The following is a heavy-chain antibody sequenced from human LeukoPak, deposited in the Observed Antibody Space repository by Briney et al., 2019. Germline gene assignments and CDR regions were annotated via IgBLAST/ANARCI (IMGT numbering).Heavy chain of an antibody. J-gene: IGHJ4*02. V-gene: IGHV3-48*03. Sequence: GGSLRLSCAASGFTFSSYEMNWVRQAPGKGLEWVSYISSSGSTIYYADSVKGRFTISRDNAKNSLYLQMNSLRAEDTAVYYCARALGSSGWGSFKDTFDYWGQGTLVTVSS. CDR2: ISSSGSTI. D-gene: IGHD6-19*01. CDR1: GFTFSSYE. CDR3: ARALGSSGWGSFKDTFDY.